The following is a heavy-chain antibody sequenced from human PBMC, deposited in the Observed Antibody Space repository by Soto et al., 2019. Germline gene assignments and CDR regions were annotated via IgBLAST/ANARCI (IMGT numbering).Heavy chain of an antibody. V-gene: IGHV4-34*01. CDR3: ARGLGYCSGGSCDY. J-gene: IGHJ4*02. Sequence: TSETLSLTCAVYGGSFSGYYWSWIRQPPGKGLEWIGEINHSGSTNYNPSLKSRVTISVDTSKNQFSLKLSSVTAADTAVYYCARGLGYCSGGSCDYWGQGTLVTVSS. CDR2: INHSGST. D-gene: IGHD2-15*01. CDR1: GGSFSGYY.